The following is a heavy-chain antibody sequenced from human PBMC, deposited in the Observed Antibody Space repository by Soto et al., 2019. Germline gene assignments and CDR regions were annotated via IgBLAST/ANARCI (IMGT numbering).Heavy chain of an antibody. CDR3: AKIGNKPQLLLADITY. CDR1: GFTFSDYG. J-gene: IGHJ4*02. Sequence: PGGSLRLSCAAFGFTFSDYGMHWVRQAPGKGLEWVAVISYDGSNTYYADSVRGRFTISRDNSKNTLYLQMNSLRAEDTAVYYCAKIGNKPQLLLADITYWGRGTRVTVCS. V-gene: IGHV3-30*18. D-gene: IGHD2-2*01. CDR2: ISYDGSNT.